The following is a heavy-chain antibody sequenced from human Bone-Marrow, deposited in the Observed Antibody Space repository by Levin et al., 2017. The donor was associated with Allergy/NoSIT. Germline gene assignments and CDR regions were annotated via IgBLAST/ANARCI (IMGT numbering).Heavy chain of an antibody. CDR2: IWYDGSNK. D-gene: IGHD6-19*01. V-gene: IGHV3-33*01. J-gene: IGHJ4*02. CDR3: ARESYSSGWSPPDY. Sequence: AGGSLRLSCAASGFTFSSYGMHWVRQAPGKGLEWVAVIWYDGSNKYYADSVKGRFTISRDNSKNTLYLQMNSLRAEDTAVYYCARESYSSGWSPPDYWGQGTLVTVSS. CDR1: GFTFSSYG.